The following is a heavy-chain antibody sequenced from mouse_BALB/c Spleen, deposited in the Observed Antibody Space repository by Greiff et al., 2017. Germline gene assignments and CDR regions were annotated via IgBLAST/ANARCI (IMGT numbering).Heavy chain of an antibody. J-gene: IGHJ3*01. CDR3: ARHYGSSYGFAY. Sequence: EVQLVESGGGLVQPGGSLKLSCAASGFTFSSYTMSWVRQTPEKRLEWVAYISNGGGSTYYPDTVKGRFTISRDNAKNTLYLQMSSLKSEDTAMYYCARHYGSSYGFAYWGQGTLVTVSA. CDR2: ISNGGGST. D-gene: IGHD1-1*01. CDR1: GFTFSSYT. V-gene: IGHV5-12-2*01.